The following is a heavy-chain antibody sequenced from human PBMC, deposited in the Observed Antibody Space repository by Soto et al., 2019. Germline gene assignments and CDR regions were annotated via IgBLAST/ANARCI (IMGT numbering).Heavy chain of an antibody. CDR2: IRNKANSYAT. CDR1: GFTFSGSA. CDR3: TSHSPEDMIRK. D-gene: IGHD2-15*01. J-gene: IGHJ4*02. Sequence: EVQLVESGGGLVQPGGSLKLSCAASGFTFSGSAVHWVRQASGKGLEWVGRIRNKANSYATAYAASLKGRFMISRDDSKNTAYLQMNSLKTEDTAVYYCTSHSPEDMIRKWGQGTLVTVS. V-gene: IGHV3-73*02.